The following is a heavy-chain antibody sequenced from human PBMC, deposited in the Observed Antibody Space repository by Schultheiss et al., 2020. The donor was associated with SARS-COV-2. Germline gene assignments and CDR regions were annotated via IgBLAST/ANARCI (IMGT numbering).Heavy chain of an antibody. CDR1: GFTVRTNY. CDR3: AKDLLIATSSGYYLDY. CDR2: ISGSGGST. V-gene: IGHV3-23*01. D-gene: IGHD3-22*01. J-gene: IGHJ4*02. Sequence: GGSLRLSCAASGFTVRTNYMTWVRQAPGKGLEWVSAISGSGGSTYYADSVKGRFTISRDNSKNTLYVQMNSLRAEDTAVYYCAKDLLIATSSGYYLDYWGQGTLVTVSS.